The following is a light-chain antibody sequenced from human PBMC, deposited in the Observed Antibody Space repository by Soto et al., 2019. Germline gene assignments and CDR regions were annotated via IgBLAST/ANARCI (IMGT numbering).Light chain of an antibody. CDR3: QEYNTWPWT. CDR1: QSVNSN. CDR2: GAS. V-gene: IGKV3-15*01. J-gene: IGKJ1*01. Sequence: TGITLSPATLSVSPGERATLSCRASQSVNSNLAWYQQKLGQAPRVLIFGASTRATGIPARFSGSGSGTEFSLTINSLQSEDFAVYYCQEYNTWPWTFGQGTKVDTK.